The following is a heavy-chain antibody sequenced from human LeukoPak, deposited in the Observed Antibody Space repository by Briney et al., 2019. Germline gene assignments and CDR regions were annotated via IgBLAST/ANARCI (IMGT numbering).Heavy chain of an antibody. D-gene: IGHD2-21*02. CDR1: GFTVSSNY. CDR3: ARRPGAMVVTATPFDY. Sequence: GGSLRLSCAASGFTVSSNYMSWVRQAPGKGLEWVSIIYSGGSTFYADSVKGRFTISRDNSKNTLYLQMNSLRAEDTAVYYCARRPGAMVVTATPFDYWGQGTLVTVSS. V-gene: IGHV3-53*01. J-gene: IGHJ4*02. CDR2: IYSGGST.